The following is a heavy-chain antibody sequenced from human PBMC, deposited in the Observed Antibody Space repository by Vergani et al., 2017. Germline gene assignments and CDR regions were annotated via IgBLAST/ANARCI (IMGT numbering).Heavy chain of an antibody. D-gene: IGHD2-8*02. CDR1: GFSFSNYY. J-gene: IGHJ3*01. CDR3: ARAAILVSGGGGTLDL. Sequence: QVQLVESGGGLVKPGGSLRLSCAASGFSFSNYYMTWIRQAPGKGLEWVSYISGSGSSIFYADSVKGRFTISRDNADNSLYLQMNSLRAEDTAVYYCARAAILVSGGGGTLDLWGQGTMVTLPP. CDR2: ISGSGSSI. V-gene: IGHV3-11*04.